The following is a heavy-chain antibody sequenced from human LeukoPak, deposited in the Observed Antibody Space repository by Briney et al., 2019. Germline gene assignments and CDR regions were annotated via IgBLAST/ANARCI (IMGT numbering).Heavy chain of an antibody. CDR3: SRLILTGVDGRSWFDS. D-gene: IGHD1-14*01. V-gene: IGHV4-39*01. CDR2: TSESGST. J-gene: IGHJ5*01. CDR1: GDSISSSTDY. Sequence: PSETLSLTCSVSGDSISSSTDYWGRIRQPPGKGLEYIGSTSESGSTYYDPSLRGRITISVDTSKNPFSLKVTSVTAAGTAVYCCSRLILTGVDGRSWFDSWGQGTLVTVSP.